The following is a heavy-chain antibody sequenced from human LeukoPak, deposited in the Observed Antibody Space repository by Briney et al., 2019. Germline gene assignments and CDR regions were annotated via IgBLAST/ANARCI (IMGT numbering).Heavy chain of an antibody. J-gene: IGHJ5*02. D-gene: IGHD6-19*01. V-gene: IGHV4-34*01. CDR1: GGSFSGYY. CDR2: INHSGST. CDR3: ARDRYSSGWYVRWLDP. Sequence: PSETLSPTCAVYGGSFSGYYWSWIRQPPGKGLEWIGEINHSGSTNYNPSLKSRVTISVDTSKNQFSLKLSSVTAADTAVYYCARDRYSSGWYVRWLDPWGQGTLVTVSS.